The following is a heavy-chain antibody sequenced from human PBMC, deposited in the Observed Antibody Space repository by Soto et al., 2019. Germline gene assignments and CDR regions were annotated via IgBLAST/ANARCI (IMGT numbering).Heavy chain of an antibody. CDR3: ARQKWEQPKWFDP. CDR2: IFYSGTT. Sequence: QLQLQESGPGLVKPSETLSLTCSLSGGAISDARFYWGWIRQTPGKGLEWLGSIFYSGTTFFNPAPQSRVTISVDTAENQVSLKLSSVTAADTALYFCARQKWEQPKWFDPWGQGTLVTVSS. D-gene: IGHD1-26*01. CDR1: GGAISDARFY. J-gene: IGHJ5*02. V-gene: IGHV4-39*01.